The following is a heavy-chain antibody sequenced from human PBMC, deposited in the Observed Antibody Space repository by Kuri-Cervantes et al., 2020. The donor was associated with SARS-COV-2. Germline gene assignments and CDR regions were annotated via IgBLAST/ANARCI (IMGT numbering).Heavy chain of an antibody. Sequence: GESLKISCAASGFTSSSYAMHWVRQAPGKGLEWVAVISYDGSNKYYADSVKGRFTISRDNSKNTLYLQMNSLRAEDTAVYYCARGNDYGEDFDYWGQGTLVTVSS. CDR3: ARGNDYGEDFDY. CDR2: ISYDGSNK. D-gene: IGHD4-17*01. CDR1: GFTSSSYA. V-gene: IGHV3-30-3*01. J-gene: IGHJ4*02.